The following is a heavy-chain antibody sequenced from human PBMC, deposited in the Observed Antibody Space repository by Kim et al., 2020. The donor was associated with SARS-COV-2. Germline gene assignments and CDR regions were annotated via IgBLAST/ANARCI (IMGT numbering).Heavy chain of an antibody. J-gene: IGHJ4*02. Sequence: GGSLRLSCAASGFTFSTYAMSWVRQAPGKGLQWVSTISAGSGGTYYADSVKGRFTISRDNSKNTLYQQMNSLRAEDTAVYYCAKGSSSWSDTPDFWGQGTLVTVSS. CDR3: AKGSSSWSDTPDF. V-gene: IGHV3-23*01. CDR2: ISAGSGGT. CDR1: GFTFSTYA. D-gene: IGHD6-13*01.